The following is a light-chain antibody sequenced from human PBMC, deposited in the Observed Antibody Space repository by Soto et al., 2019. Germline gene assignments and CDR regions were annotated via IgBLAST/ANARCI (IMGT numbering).Light chain of an antibody. Sequence: SGWTQSPATLSLSPGDRASLSCSASQNVYTYFSCYHQKPGQAPRLLIYDASNRATGIPARFNASGSGTDFTLTISDLQPEDVAVYYCPHRTNWPIPFGQGTRLEI. CDR2: DAS. CDR3: PHRTNWPIP. V-gene: IGKV3-11*01. CDR1: QNVYTY. J-gene: IGKJ5*01.